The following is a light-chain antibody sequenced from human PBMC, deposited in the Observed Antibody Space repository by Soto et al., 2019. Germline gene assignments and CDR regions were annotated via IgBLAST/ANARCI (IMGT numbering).Light chain of an antibody. Sequence: EIVWTQSPGTLSLSPGERATLSCRASQSVSRSHSSYFAWYQQKPGQAPRPLIYDASSRATGIPDRFSGSGSGTDYTLTISRREPEDVAVYYCHHYGSSPIFTFGPGTKVDIK. V-gene: IGKV3-20*01. CDR2: DAS. J-gene: IGKJ3*01. CDR1: QSVSRSHSSY. CDR3: HHYGSSPIFT.